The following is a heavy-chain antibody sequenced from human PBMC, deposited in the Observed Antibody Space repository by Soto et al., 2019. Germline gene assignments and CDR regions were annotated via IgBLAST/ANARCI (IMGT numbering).Heavy chain of an antibody. CDR1: GLTFSPYG. Sequence: GGSLRLSLTPSGLTFSPYGMHWVRKAPGKGLEWVAAIWYDGSDKYYADSVDGRFTISRDNSKNTLYLQVNSLRAEDTAVHYCTRSWYCYCLDVWGQGTLVTVSS. J-gene: IGHJ6*01. D-gene: IGHD6-13*01. CDR2: IWYDGSDK. CDR3: TRSWYCYCLDV. V-gene: IGHV3-33*08.